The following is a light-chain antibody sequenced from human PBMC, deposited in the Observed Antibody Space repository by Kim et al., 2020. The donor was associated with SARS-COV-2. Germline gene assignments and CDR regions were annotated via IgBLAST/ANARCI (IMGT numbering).Light chain of an antibody. CDR1: QDIYTW. J-gene: IGKJ2*01. Sequence: SASVGDRVTITCRASQDIYTWLAWYQQKPGKAPKPLIYRASTLESGVPSRFTGSGSATEFILTITDLQPDDFATYYCQHYNSVPYTFGQGTKLEI. CDR3: QHYNSVPYT. CDR2: RAS. V-gene: IGKV1-5*03.